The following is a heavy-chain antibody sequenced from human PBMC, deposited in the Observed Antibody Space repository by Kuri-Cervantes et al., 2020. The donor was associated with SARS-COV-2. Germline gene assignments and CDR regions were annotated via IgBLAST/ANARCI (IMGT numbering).Heavy chain of an antibody. V-gene: IGHV4-39*01. J-gene: IGHJ4*02. D-gene: IGHD6-19*01. CDR2: IHYSGNT. Sequence: GSLRLSCTVSSGSISSSTYYWGWIRQPPGKGLEWIGTIHYSGNTYYNPSLKSRVTISVDTSKNQFSLRLNSVTATDTAVYYCARHAGRYTSAHRNFGSWGQGTLVTVSS. CDR1: SGSISSSTYY. CDR3: ARHAGRYTSAHRNFGS.